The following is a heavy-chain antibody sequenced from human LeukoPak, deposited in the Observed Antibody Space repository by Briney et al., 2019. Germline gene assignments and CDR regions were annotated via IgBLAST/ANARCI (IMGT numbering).Heavy chain of an antibody. CDR1: GGSISSSSYY. Sequence: PSETLSLTCTVSGGSISSSSYYWGWIRQPPGKGLEWIRSIYYSGSTYYNPSLKSRVTISVDTSKNQFSLKLSSVTAADTAVYYCARIRVVTHYYFDYWGQGTLVTVSS. CDR3: ARIRVVTHYYFDY. D-gene: IGHD3-3*01. V-gene: IGHV4-39*01. J-gene: IGHJ4*02. CDR2: IYYSGST.